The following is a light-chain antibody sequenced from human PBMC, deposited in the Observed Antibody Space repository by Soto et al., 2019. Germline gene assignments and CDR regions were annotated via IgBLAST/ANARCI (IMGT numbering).Light chain of an antibody. CDR3: QQLSIYPPLT. CDR2: AAS. CDR1: QGISNY. Sequence: DIQLTQSPSFLSASVGDRVSITCRASQGISNYLAWYQQRPGKAPKLLIYAASTLQSGVPSRFSGSGSGTEFTLTISSLQPEGFATYYCQQLSIYPPLTFGGGTKVEIK. V-gene: IGKV1-9*01. J-gene: IGKJ4*01.